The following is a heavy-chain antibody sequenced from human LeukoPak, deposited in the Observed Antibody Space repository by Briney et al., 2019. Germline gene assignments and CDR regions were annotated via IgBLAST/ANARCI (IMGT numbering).Heavy chain of an antibody. D-gene: IGHD1-26*01. V-gene: IGHV4-34*01. CDR1: GGSFSGYY. CDR2: INHSGST. CDR3: ARGVGATFPD. J-gene: IGHJ4*02. Sequence: SETLSLTCAVYGGSFSGYYWSWIPQPPGKGLEWIGEINHSGSTNYNPSLKSRVTISVDTSKNQFSLKLSSVTAADTAVYYCARGVGATFPDWGQGTLVTVSS.